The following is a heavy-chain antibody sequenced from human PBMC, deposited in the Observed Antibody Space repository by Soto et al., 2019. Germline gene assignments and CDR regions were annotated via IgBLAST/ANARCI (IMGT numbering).Heavy chain of an antibody. CDR3: ARHMRAVAAPLGY. CDR1: GGSFSNTIYY. Sequence: QLQLQESGPGLVTPSETLSLTCSVSGGSFSNTIYYWAWVRQPPGKGLEWIGSIYYNGNVFYNPSLKSRVTISVDSSKSQFSLKVTSVTAADTAVYYCARHMRAVAAPLGYWGHGALGTVSS. D-gene: IGHD6-19*01. J-gene: IGHJ4*01. CDR2: IYYNGNV. V-gene: IGHV4-39*01.